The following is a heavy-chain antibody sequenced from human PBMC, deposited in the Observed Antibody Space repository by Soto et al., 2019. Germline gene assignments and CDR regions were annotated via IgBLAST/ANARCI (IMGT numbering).Heavy chain of an antibody. V-gene: IGHV3-53*01. CDR1: GFTFSSND. CDR2: IWTSGST. D-gene: IGHD3-16*01. J-gene: IGHJ3*01. CDR3: ATRPLLRGAP. Sequence: EVQLVESGGGLIQPGGSLRLSCEASGFTFSSNDMNWVRQAPGKGLEWVSLIWTSGSTAYADSVKGRFTISRDNSKSALYLHMSSLRAEATAVYYCATRPLLRGAPWGQGTRVTVSS.